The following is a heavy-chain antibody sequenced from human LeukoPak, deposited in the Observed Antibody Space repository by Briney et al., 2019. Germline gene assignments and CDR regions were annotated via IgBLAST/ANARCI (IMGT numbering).Heavy chain of an antibody. J-gene: IGHJ4*02. D-gene: IGHD6-19*01. Sequence: SETLSLTWAVYGGSFSGYYWSGICQPPGEGLEWIGEINHSGRTNYNPSLKSRVTISVDTSKNQFSLKLSSVTAADTAVYYCARFGSRNVVAGSFDYWGQGTLVTVSS. CDR3: ARFGSRNVVAGSFDY. CDR2: INHSGRT. CDR1: GGSFSGYY. V-gene: IGHV4-34*01.